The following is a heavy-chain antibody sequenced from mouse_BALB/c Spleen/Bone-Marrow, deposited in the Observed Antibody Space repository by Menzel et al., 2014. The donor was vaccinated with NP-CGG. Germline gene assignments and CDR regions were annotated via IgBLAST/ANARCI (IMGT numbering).Heavy chain of an antibody. Sequence: VQLQQSGAELMKPGASVKISCKAIGYTFSSYWIEWVKQRPGHGLEWIGEILPGSGSTDYNEKFKGKATFTADTSSNTAYIQLSSLTSEDSAVYYCASRYDAMDYWGQGTSVTVSS. CDR1: GYTFSSYW. CDR3: ASRYDAMDY. J-gene: IGHJ4*01. CDR2: ILPGSGST. V-gene: IGHV1-9*01.